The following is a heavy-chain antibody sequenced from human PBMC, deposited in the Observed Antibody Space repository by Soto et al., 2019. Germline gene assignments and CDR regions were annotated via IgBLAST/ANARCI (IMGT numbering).Heavy chain of an antibody. CDR2: IIPIFGTA. J-gene: IGHJ4*02. CDR3: ARGRYYDSSGYYRAFDY. V-gene: IGHV1-69*13. D-gene: IGHD3-22*01. CDR1: GGTFSSYA. Sequence: ASLKVSCKASGGTFSSYAISWVRQAPGQGLEWMGGIIPIFGTANYAQKFQGRVTITADESTSTAYMELSSLRSEDTAVYYCARGRYYDSSGYYRAFDYWGQGTLVTVSS.